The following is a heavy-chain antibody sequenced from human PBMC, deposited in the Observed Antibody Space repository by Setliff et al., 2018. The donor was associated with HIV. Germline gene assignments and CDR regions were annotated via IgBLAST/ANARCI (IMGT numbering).Heavy chain of an antibody. J-gene: IGHJ6*03. Sequence: GASVKVSCKASGYTFTAYYIHWVRQAPGQGPEWIGRIYPNSGGTNFAQKFQGRVTMTRDTSISTAYMELSRLTSDDTAMYFCARESTVVLGDDVDNYHYSYMDVWGKGTTVTVSS. CDR1: GYTFTAYY. CDR2: IYPNSGGT. D-gene: IGHD3-16*01. CDR3: ARESTVVLGDDVDNYHYSYMDV. V-gene: IGHV1-2*06.